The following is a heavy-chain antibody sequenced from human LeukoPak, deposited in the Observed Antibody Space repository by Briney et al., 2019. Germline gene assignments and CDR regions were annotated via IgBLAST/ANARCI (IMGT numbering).Heavy chain of an antibody. CDR3: ARRGTSSSWGLYYFDY. CDR2: ISYDGSNK. J-gene: IGHJ4*02. V-gene: IGHV3-30*01. D-gene: IGHD6-13*01. Sequence: GGSLRLSCAASGFTFSSYAMHWVRQAPGKGLEWVAVISYDGSNKYYADSVKGRFTISRDNSKNTLYLQMNSLRAEDTAVHYCARRGTSSSWGLYYFDYWGQGTLVTVSS. CDR1: GFTFSSYA.